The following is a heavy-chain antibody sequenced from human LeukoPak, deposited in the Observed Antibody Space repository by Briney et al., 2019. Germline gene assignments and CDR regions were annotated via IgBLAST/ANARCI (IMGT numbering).Heavy chain of an antibody. Sequence: SETLSLTCAVYGGSFSGYYWGWIRQPPGKGLEWIGSIYHSGSTYYNPSLKSRVTISVDTSKNQFSLKLSSVTAADTAVYYCARTITMVRGVIISGYYYYMDVWGKGTTVTISS. V-gene: IGHV4-38-2*01. CDR3: ARTITMVRGVIISGYYYYMDV. J-gene: IGHJ6*03. CDR1: GGSFSGYY. CDR2: IYHSGST. D-gene: IGHD3-10*01.